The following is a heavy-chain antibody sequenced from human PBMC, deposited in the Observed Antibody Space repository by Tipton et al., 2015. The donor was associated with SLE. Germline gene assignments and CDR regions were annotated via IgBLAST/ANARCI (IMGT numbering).Heavy chain of an antibody. Sequence: GSLRLSFAASGFTFDNYGMHWVRQAPGKGLEWVAFIRYDGTNKYYADSLKGRFTISRDNSKNILYLQMNSLRADDTAVYYCAKDSGSSWYSGWFDPWGQGTLVTVSS. V-gene: IGHV3-30*02. CDR1: GFTFDNYG. J-gene: IGHJ5*02. CDR3: AKDSGSSWYSGWFDP. D-gene: IGHD6-13*01. CDR2: IRYDGTNK.